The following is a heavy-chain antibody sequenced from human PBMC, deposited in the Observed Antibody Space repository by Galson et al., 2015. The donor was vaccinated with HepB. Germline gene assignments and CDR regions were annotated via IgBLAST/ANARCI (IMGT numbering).Heavy chain of an antibody. CDR3: ARDPDCSSTSCYVELAFDI. CDR1: GYTFTSYG. J-gene: IGHJ3*02. D-gene: IGHD2-2*01. Sequence: SVKVSCKASGYTFTSYGISWVRQAPGQGLEWMGWISAYNGNTNYAQKLQGRVTMTTDTSTSTAYMELRSLRSDDTAVYYCARDPDCSSTSCYVELAFDIWGQGTMVTVSS. CDR2: ISAYNGNT. V-gene: IGHV1-18*01.